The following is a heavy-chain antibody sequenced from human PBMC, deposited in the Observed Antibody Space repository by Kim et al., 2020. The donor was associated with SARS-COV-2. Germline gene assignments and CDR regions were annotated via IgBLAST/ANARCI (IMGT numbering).Heavy chain of an antibody. CDR2: IYPSGSA. D-gene: IGHD6-13*01. J-gene: IGHJ4*02. CDR1: GDSISSGNFY. CDR3: ARGRTDSTAWQWDS. Sequence: SETLSLTCTVSGDSISSGNFYWSWVRQSAGKRLEYLGRIYPSGSANYNPSLENRVTISFDMSKNHFSLKLLSVTATDTAVYYCARGRTDSTAWQWDSWGQGTLVTVSS. V-gene: IGHV4-61*02.